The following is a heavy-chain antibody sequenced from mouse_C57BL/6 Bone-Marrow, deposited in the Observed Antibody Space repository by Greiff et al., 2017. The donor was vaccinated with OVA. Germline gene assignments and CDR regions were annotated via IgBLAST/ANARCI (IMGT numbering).Heavy chain of an antibody. J-gene: IGHJ2*01. Sequence: QVTLKVSGPGILQPSQTLSLTRSFSGFSLRSFVLGVGWIRQPSGPGLEWLAHIWWDDDKYYNPALKSRLTISKDTSKNQVFLKIANVDTADTATYYCARMNWDPFNFDYWGQGTTLTVSS. D-gene: IGHD4-1*01. V-gene: IGHV8-8*01. CDR2: IWWDDDK. CDR3: ARMNWDPFNFDY. CDR1: GFSLRSFVLG.